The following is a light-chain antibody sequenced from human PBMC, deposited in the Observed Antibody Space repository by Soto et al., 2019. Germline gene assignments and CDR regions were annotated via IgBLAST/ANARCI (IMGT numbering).Light chain of an antibody. CDR1: QSVRSSH. Sequence: EIVLTQSAGTVSLPPGERATLSCRASQSVRSSHFAEYQQKPGHAPRLLIYGASTRATHIPARFSGSGSGTQFPLTISSLQSEDFGTDYCPQYNAWPGTFAQGTKEDSK. J-gene: IGKJ1*01. V-gene: IGKV3-15*01. CDR3: PQYNAWPGT. CDR2: GAS.